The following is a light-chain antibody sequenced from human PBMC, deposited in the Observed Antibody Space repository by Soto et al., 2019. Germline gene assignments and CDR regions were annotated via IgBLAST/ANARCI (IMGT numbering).Light chain of an antibody. CDR1: QDVNNY. Sequence: DIQMTQSPPSLSASVGDRVSITCQASQDVNNYVNWYQQKSGKAPKLLIYDASNLQTGVPSRFSGSGSGTSFALIISSLQPEDIATYYCQQYGDDLRTFGGGTKVEI. CDR2: DAS. V-gene: IGKV1-33*01. CDR3: QQYGDDLRT. J-gene: IGKJ4*01.